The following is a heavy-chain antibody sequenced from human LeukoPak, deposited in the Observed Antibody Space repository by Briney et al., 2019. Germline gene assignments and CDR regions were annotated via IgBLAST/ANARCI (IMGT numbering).Heavy chain of an antibody. CDR3: ARDRSGSQYYIDV. CDR1: GFTFSSYG. Sequence: GGSLRLSCAASGFTFSSYGMHWVRQAPGKGLEWVAFIRYDGSNKYYADSVKGRFTISRDNARNTLYLQMNSLRAEDTAVYYCARDRSGSQYYIDVWGKGATVTVSS. V-gene: IGHV3-30*02. D-gene: IGHD1-26*01. CDR2: IRYDGSNK. J-gene: IGHJ6*03.